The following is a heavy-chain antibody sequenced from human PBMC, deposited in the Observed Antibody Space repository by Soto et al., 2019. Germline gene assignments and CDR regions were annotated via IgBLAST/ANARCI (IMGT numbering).Heavy chain of an antibody. D-gene: IGHD5-18*01. CDR1: GFTFSSYG. V-gene: IGHV3-33*01. J-gene: IGHJ4*02. CDR3: ARGTVDTARKLFDY. CDR2: IWYDGSNK. Sequence: QVQLVESGGGVVQPGRSLRLSCAASGFTFSSYGMHWVRQAPGKGLEWVAVIWYDGSNKYYADSVKGRFTISRDNSKNTLYLQMNSLRAEDTAVYYCARGTVDTARKLFDYWGQGTLVTVSS.